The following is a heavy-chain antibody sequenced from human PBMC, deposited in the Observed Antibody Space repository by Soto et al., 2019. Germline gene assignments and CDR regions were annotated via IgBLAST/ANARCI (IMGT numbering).Heavy chain of an antibody. Sequence: LSLTCTVSGGSITSSSYYWGWIRQPPGKGLEWIGSIYYTGSTYYNPSLKSRVTISVDTSKNQFSLKLRSVTAADTAVYYCMLGSGWKDFDYWGKGTLVTVSS. CDR2: IYYTGST. CDR3: MLGSGWKDFDY. D-gene: IGHD3-22*01. V-gene: IGHV4-39*01. CDR1: GGSITSSSYY. J-gene: IGHJ4*02.